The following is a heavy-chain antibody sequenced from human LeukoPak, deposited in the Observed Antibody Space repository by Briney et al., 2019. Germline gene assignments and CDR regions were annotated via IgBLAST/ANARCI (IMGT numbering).Heavy chain of an antibody. V-gene: IGHV3-30*02. CDR1: GLTFSSYG. CDR2: IRYDGSNK. CDR3: AKDAGGNFDY. D-gene: IGHD3-16*01. Sequence: GGSLRLSCAASGLTFSSYGMHWVRQAPGKGLEWVAFIRYDGSNKYYADSVKGRFAISRDNSKNTLYLQMNSLRAEDTAVYYCAKDAGGNFDYWGQGTLVTVSS. J-gene: IGHJ4*02.